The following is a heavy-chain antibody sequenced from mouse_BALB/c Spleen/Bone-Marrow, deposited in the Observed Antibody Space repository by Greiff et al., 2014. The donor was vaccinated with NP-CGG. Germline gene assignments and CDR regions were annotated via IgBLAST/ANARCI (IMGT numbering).Heavy chain of an antibody. Sequence: QVQLQQSGDELVRPWASVQPSFKASCFPFTRYWVNWVKQMPWQSLWLNGNIYPSASFTNYNQKFKDKAPLTVDESSRTAYMQLSSPTPDDSAVYYCTRPGYFYGSGPYAMDYWGQGTSVTVSS. J-gene: IGHJ4*01. CDR1: CFPFTRYW. V-gene: IGHV1-69*02. CDR3: TRPGYFYGSGPYAMDY. D-gene: IGHD1-1*01. CDR2: IYPSASFT.